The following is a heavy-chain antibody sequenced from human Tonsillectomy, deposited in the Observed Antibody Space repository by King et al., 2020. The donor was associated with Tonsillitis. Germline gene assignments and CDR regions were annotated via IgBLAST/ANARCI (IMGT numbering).Heavy chain of an antibody. CDR3: ANSLGMATFDK. V-gene: IGHV3-30*02. CDR2: IRFDGSNT. Sequence: VQLVESGGGVVQPGGSLRLSCAASGFTFSRFGMHWVRQAPGKGLEGVAFIRFDGSNTYYEDSVKGRFTVSRDNSKNTLYLQMNSLTVEDTAVYYCANSLGMATFDKWGQGTLVSVSS. D-gene: IGHD5-24*01. CDR1: GFTFSRFG. J-gene: IGHJ4*02.